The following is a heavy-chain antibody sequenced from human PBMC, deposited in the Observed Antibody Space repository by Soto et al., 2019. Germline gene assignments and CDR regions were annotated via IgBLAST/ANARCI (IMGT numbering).Heavy chain of an antibody. Sequence: PSETLSLTCAVYGGSFSGYDWSWIRQPPEKGLEWIGEINHRGNTKYNSSLKSRLTISVDTSKNQFSLNLSSVTAADTAVYYCARGQDFWSGYPFDYWGQGTPVTVSS. D-gene: IGHD3-3*01. V-gene: IGHV4-34*01. J-gene: IGHJ4*02. CDR2: INHRGNT. CDR1: GGSFSGYD. CDR3: ARGQDFWSGYPFDY.